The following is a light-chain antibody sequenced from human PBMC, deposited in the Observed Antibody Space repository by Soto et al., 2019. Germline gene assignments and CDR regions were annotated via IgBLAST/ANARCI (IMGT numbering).Light chain of an antibody. CDR2: DAS. CDR3: QHYHSYPYT. Sequence: IQMTQSPSTLSASVGDRVTITCRASQRIGGWLAWYQQRPGKAPRLLIYDASSVESGVPSRFSGSRSGTKFTLAISSLQHEDFATYYCQHYHSYPYTFGQGTKLEIK. V-gene: IGKV1-5*01. CDR1: QRIGGW. J-gene: IGKJ2*01.